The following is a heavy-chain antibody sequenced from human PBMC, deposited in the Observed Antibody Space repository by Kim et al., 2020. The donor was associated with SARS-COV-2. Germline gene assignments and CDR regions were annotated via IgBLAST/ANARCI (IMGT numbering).Heavy chain of an antibody. D-gene: IGHD6-13*01. CDR3: ARLGAAGTYYYQYAMDV. J-gene: IGHJ6*02. CDR2: MNPHSGNT. Sequence: ASVKVSCKASGYTVTTYDINWVRQATGQGLEWMGWMNPHSGNTGNAQKFQGRVTMTRNTSISTAYMELSGLRSEDTAVYYCARLGAAGTYYYQYAMDVWGHGTTVTVSS. CDR1: GYTVTTYD. V-gene: IGHV1-8*01.